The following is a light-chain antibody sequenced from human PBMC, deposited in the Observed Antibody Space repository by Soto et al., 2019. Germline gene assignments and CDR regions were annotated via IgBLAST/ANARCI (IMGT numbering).Light chain of an antibody. V-gene: IGLV4-69*01. CDR3: QTWGTGIKV. J-gene: IGLJ7*02. CDR2: LNSDGSH. Sequence: QLVLTQSPSASSSLGASVKLTCTLSSGHSSYAIAWHQQQPEKGPRYLMKLNSDGSHSQGDGIPDRFSGSSSGAERYLTIASLQSEEEADYYRQTWGTGIKVVGGGTQLAAL. CDR1: SGHSSYA.